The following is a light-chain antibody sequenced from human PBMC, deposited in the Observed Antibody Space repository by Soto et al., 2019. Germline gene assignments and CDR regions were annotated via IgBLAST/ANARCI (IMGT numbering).Light chain of an antibody. CDR1: QDISNY. V-gene: IGKV1-33*01. J-gene: IGKJ2*01. CDR2: DAS. Sequence: DIQMTQSPSSLSASVGDRVTITCQASQDISNYLNWYQQKPGKAPKLLIYDASNLETGVPSRFSXXXSGTXXXXXXXXXXXXXXATYYCQQYDNLPPYTFGQXTKLEI. CDR3: QQYDNLPPYT.